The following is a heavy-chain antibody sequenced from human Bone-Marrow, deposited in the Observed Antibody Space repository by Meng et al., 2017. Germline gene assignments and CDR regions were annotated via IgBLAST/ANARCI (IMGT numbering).Heavy chain of an antibody. J-gene: IGHJ6*02. D-gene: IGHD1-26*01. V-gene: IGHV4-59*07. Sequence: SDILSFTCPVPGGSISSYYWSWSPQPPGKGLEWFGYIYYSGSTNYTPSLKSRITRSVYTSKHHFSLKLSSVTAADTAVYYCATGTVGATRYYYYYGMDVWGQGTTVTVSS. CDR2: IYYSGST. CDR3: ATGTVGATRYYYYYGMDV. CDR1: GGSISSYY.